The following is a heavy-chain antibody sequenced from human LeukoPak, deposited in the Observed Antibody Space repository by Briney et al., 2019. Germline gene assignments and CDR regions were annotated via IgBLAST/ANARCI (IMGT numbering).Heavy chain of an antibody. Sequence: SETLSLTCTVSGGSISSYYWSWIRQPPGKGLEWIGYIYYSGSTNYNPSLKSRVTISVDTSKNQFSLKLSSVTAADTAVYYCARALKIGVVNNWFDPWGQGTLVTVSS. CDR2: IYYSGST. D-gene: IGHD3-3*01. J-gene: IGHJ5*02. V-gene: IGHV4-59*08. CDR3: ARALKIGVVNNWFDP. CDR1: GGSISSYY.